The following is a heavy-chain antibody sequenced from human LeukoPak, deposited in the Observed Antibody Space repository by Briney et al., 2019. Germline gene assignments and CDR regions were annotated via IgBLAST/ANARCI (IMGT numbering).Heavy chain of an antibody. Sequence: PSETLSLTCTVSGYSISSGYYWGWIRQPPGKGLEWIGSIYHSGSTYYNPSLRSRVTISVDTSKNQFSLKLSSVTAADTAVYYCARGQRGSYYYYYMDVWGKGTTVTVSS. CDR2: IYHSGST. J-gene: IGHJ6*03. V-gene: IGHV4-38-2*02. CDR3: ARGQRGSYYYYYMDV. CDR1: GYSISSGYY.